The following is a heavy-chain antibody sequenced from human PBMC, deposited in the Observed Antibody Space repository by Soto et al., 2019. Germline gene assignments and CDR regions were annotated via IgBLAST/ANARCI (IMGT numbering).Heavy chain of an antibody. CDR1: GFTFSSYS. CDR2: ISSSSSYI. V-gene: IGHV3-21*01. J-gene: IGHJ4*02. CDR3: ARGGPVLQAAQDY. D-gene: IGHD6-13*01. Sequence: EVQLVESGGGLVKPGGSLRLSCAASGFTFSSYSMNWVRQAPGKGLEWVSSISSSSSYIYYADSVKGRFTISRDNAKNSRYLQMNSLRAEDTAVYYCARGGPVLQAAQDYWGQGTLVTVSS.